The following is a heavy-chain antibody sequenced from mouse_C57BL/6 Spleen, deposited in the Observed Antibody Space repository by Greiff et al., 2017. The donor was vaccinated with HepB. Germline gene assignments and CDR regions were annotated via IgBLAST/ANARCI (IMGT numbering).Heavy chain of an antibody. D-gene: IGHD2-10*02. CDR3: ARGSLDAWFAY. CDR1: GYTFTSYW. V-gene: IGHV1-50*01. CDR2: IDPSDSYT. J-gene: IGHJ3*01. Sequence: VQLQQPGAELVKPGASVKLSCKASGYTFTSYWMQWVKQRPGQGLEWIGEIDPSDSYTNYNQKFKGKATLTVDTSSSTAYMQLSSLTSEDSAVYYCARGSLDAWFAYWGQGTLVTVSA.